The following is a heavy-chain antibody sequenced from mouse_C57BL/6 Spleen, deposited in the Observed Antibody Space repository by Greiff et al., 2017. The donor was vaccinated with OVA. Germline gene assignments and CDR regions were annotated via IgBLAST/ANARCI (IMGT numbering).Heavy chain of an antibody. Sequence: VKLVESGAELVRPGTSVKVSCKASGYAFTHYLIEWVKQRPGQGLEWIGLINPGSGGTNYNEKFKGKATMTADKSSSTAYMQLSSLTSEDSSVYFCAKDYGSSYAMDYWGQGTSVTVSS. CDR3: AKDYGSSYAMDY. D-gene: IGHD1-1*01. V-gene: IGHV1-54*01. CDR1: GYAFTHYL. J-gene: IGHJ4*01. CDR2: INPGSGGT.